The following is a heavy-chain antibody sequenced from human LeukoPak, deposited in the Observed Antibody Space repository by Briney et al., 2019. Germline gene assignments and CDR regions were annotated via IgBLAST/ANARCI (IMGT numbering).Heavy chain of an antibody. CDR2: ISYDGSNK. D-gene: IGHD6-13*01. Sequence: PGRSLRLSCAASGFTFSSYAMHWVRQAPGKGLEWVAVISYDGSNKYYADSVKGRFTISRDNSKNTLYLQMNSLRAEDTAVYYCARDATGYSTVIDWGPFDYWGQGTLVTVSS. CDR1: GFTFSSYA. J-gene: IGHJ4*02. V-gene: IGHV3-30-3*01. CDR3: ARDATGYSTVIDWGPFDY.